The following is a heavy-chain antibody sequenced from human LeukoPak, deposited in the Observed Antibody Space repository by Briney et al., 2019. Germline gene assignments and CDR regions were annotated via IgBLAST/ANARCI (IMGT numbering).Heavy chain of an antibody. Sequence: GGSLRLSCAASGFTFSSYGMHWVRQAPGKGLEWVAVISYDGSNKYYADSVKGRFTISRDNSKNTLYLQMKSLRAEDTAVYYCAKDQRDSRGPNHYYYYYGMDVWGQGTTVTVSS. D-gene: IGHD3-22*01. CDR1: GFTFSSYG. CDR2: ISYDGSNK. CDR3: AKDQRDSRGPNHYYYYYGMDV. V-gene: IGHV3-30*18. J-gene: IGHJ6*02.